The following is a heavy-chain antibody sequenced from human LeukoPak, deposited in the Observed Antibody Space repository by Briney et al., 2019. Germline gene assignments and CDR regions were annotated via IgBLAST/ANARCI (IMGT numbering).Heavy chain of an antibody. J-gene: IGHJ3*02. Sequence: SETLSLTCTVSGGSISSGSYYWGWIRQPPGKGLEWIGSIYYSGSTYYNPSLKSRVTISVDTSKNQFSLKLSSVTAADTAVYYCARVLYYDSSGYFKTGPPNAFDIWGQGTMVTVSS. V-gene: IGHV4-39*07. CDR2: IYYSGST. D-gene: IGHD3-22*01. CDR1: GGSISSGSYY. CDR3: ARVLYYDSSGYFKTGPPNAFDI.